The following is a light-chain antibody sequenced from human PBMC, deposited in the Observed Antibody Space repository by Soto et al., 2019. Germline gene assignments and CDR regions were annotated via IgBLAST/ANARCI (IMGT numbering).Light chain of an antibody. J-gene: IGLJ1*01. CDR3: CSYSGSASCYV. CDR1: SSDVGTHNL. CDR2: DGT. Sequence: QSALTQPASVSGSPGQSVSISCTGTSSDVGTHNLVSWYQPFPDKAPKLIIFDGTKRPAGVSDRFSGSKSGNTASLTISGLQAEDDGDDYCCSYSGSASCYVFGTGTKVTVL. V-gene: IGLV2-23*01.